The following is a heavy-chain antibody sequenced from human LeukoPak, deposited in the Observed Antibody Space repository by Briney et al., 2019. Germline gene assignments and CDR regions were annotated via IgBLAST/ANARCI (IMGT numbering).Heavy chain of an antibody. V-gene: IGHV3-23*01. CDR3: ARVGSSSGDYYYYYYMDV. J-gene: IGHJ6*03. CDR2: VSGSGDST. Sequence: GGSLRLSCAASGFIFGSYAMTWVRQAPGKGLDWVSAVSGSGDSTYYADSVKGRFTISRDNSKNTLYLQMNSLRAEDTAVYYCARVGSSSGDYYYYYYMDVWGKGTTVTVSS. CDR1: GFIFGSYA. D-gene: IGHD6-6*01.